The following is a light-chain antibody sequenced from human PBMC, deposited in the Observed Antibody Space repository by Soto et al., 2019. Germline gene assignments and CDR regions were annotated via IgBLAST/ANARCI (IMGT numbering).Light chain of an antibody. CDR3: QQFASSPSLYT. V-gene: IGKV3-20*01. CDR2: GAS. J-gene: IGKJ2*01. CDR1: QTVSTRY. Sequence: EIELTQSPGTLSLSPGERATLSCRTSQTVSTRYLAWYQQKPGQAPRLLIYGASSRATGIPDRFSGSGSGTDFSLTISRLEPEDFAVYYCQQFASSPSLYTFGQGTKLEIK.